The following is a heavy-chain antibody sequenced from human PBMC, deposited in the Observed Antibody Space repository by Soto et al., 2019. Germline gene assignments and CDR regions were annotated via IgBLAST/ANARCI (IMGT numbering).Heavy chain of an antibody. V-gene: IGHV3-30-3*01. J-gene: IGHJ4*02. CDR3: ARDFPPNYYDSSGYYPAFDY. CDR2: ISYDGSNK. D-gene: IGHD3-22*01. CDR1: GFTFSSYA. Sequence: GGSLRLSCAASGFTFSSYAMHWVRQAPGKGLEWVAVISYDGSNKYYADSVKGRFTISRDNSKNTLYLQMNSLRAEDTAVYYCARDFPPNYYDSSGYYPAFDYWGQGTLVTVSS.